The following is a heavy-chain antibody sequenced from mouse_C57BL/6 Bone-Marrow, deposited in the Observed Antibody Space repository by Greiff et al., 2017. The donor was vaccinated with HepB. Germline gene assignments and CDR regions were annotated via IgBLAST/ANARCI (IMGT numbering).Heavy chain of an antibody. CDR2: IYPGGGYT. CDR1: GYTFTNYW. Sequence: VKLMESGAELVRPGTSVKMSCKASGYTFTNYWIGWAKQRPGHGLEWIGDIYPGGGYTNYNEKFKGKATLTADKSSSTAYMQFSSLTSEDSAIYYCAREYWYFDVWGTGTTVTVSS. J-gene: IGHJ1*03. CDR3: AREYWYFDV. V-gene: IGHV1-63*01.